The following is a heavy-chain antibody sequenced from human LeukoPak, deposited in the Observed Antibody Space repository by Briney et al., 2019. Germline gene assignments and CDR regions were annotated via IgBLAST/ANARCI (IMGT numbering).Heavy chain of an antibody. CDR3: AREGSSWLRGFDY. CDR1: GGSISSGSCY. Sequence: PSQTLSLTCTVYGGSISSGSCYWSWIRQPPGKGLEWIGRIYTSGSTNYNPSLKSRITISVDTSKNQFSLKLSSVTAADTAVYYCAREGSSWLRGFDYGGQGTLVTVSS. J-gene: IGHJ4*02. D-gene: IGHD6-13*01. CDR2: IYTSGST. V-gene: IGHV4-61*02.